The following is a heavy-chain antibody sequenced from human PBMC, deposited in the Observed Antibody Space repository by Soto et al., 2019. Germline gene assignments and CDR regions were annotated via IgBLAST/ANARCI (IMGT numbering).Heavy chain of an antibody. CDR3: ARDLDDSGSYYTGY. Sequence: ASVKVSCKASGYTFSSIGISWVRQAPGQGLEWMGWISPYKGNTHYAQGLQGRVTMTTDTSTSTAYMELRSLRSDDTAVYYCARDLDDSGSYYTGYWGQGTLFTVAS. CDR1: GYTFSSIG. J-gene: IGHJ4*02. D-gene: IGHD3-10*01. CDR2: ISPYKGNT. V-gene: IGHV1-18*01.